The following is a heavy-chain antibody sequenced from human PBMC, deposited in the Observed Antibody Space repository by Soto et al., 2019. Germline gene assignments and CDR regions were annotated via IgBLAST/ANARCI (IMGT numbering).Heavy chain of an antibody. CDR3: ARGTDIVVPNY. Sequence: SVKVSCKASGGTFSSYTISWVRQAPGQGLEWMGRIIPILGIANYAQKFQGRVTITADKSTSTAYMELSSLRSEDTAVYYCARGTDIVVPNYWGQGTLVTVSS. CDR2: IIPILGIA. D-gene: IGHD2-21*01. V-gene: IGHV1-69*02. CDR1: GGTFSSYT. J-gene: IGHJ4*02.